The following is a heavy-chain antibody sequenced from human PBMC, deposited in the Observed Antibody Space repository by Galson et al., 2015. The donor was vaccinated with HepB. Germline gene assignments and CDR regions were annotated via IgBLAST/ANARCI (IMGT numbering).Heavy chain of an antibody. CDR2: IYHSGST. V-gene: IGHV4-59*01. D-gene: IGHD6-13*01. J-gene: IGHJ6*02. CDR1: GGSISSYY. CDR3: ARDPFIAAAGSSYYYYGMDV. Sequence: LSLTCTVSGGSISSYYWSWIRQPPGKGLEWIGYIYHSGSTNYNPSLKSRVTISVDTPKNQFSLKLSSVTAADTAVYYCARDPFIAAAGSSYYYYGMDVWGQGTTVTVS.